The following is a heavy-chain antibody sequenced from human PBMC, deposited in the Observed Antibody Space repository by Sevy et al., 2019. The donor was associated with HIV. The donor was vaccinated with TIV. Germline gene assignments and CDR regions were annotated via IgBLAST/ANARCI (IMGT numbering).Heavy chain of an antibody. V-gene: IGHV3-49*04. D-gene: IGHD1-26*01. CDR1: GFTFGDYA. J-gene: IGHJ6*02. CDR2: IRSKAYGGTT. CDR3: TRFLSGELRPPGYYYYGMDV. Sequence: GGSLRLSCTASGFTFGDYAMSWVRQAPGKGLEWVGFIRSKAYGGTTEYAASVKGRLTISRDDSKSIAYLQMNSLKTEDTAVYYCTRFLSGELRPPGYYYYGMDVWGQGTTVTVSS.